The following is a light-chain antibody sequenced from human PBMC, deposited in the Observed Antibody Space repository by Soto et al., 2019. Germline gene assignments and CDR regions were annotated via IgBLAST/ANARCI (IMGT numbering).Light chain of an antibody. V-gene: IGKV3-15*01. CDR1: QSISDT. Sequence: DIVLPQSPGTLSLSPGERATLSCRASQSISDTLAWYQQKPGQAPRLLIYGASTRATGIPAGFSGSGSGTELTLTISSLQSEDFAIYYCQQYNNWQTFGQGTKVDIK. J-gene: IGKJ1*01. CDR3: QQYNNWQT. CDR2: GAS.